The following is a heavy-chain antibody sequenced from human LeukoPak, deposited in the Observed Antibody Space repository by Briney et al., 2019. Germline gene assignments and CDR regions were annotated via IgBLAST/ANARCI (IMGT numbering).Heavy chain of an antibody. V-gene: IGHV4-4*07. D-gene: IGHD6-13*01. CDR1: GGSISSYY. J-gene: IGHJ2*01. CDR3: ARVEAGINNWYYDL. CDR2: IYTSGST. Sequence: SETLSLTCTVSGGSISSYYWSWIRQPAGKGLEWIGRIYTSGSTNYNPSLSSRVTMSVDTSENQFSLKLRSVTAADTAVYYCARVEAGINNWYYDLWGRGTLVTVSS.